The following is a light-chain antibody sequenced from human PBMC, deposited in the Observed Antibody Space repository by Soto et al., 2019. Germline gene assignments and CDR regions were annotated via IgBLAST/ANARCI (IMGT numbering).Light chain of an antibody. Sequence: DIVMTQSPDSLAVSLGERATINCKSSQSVSYSSNNNNYLAWYQQKAGQPPKLLIYWASSRESGVPDRFSGSGSGTDFSLTISSLQAEDVAVYYCQQYYSTPLTFGGGTKVEIK. CDR3: QQYYSTPLT. J-gene: IGKJ4*01. V-gene: IGKV4-1*01. CDR2: WAS. CDR1: QSVSYSSNNNNY.